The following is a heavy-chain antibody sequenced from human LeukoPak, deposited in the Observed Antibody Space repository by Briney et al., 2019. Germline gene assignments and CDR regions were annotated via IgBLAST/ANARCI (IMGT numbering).Heavy chain of an antibody. CDR1: GYTFSSYA. J-gene: IGHJ4*02. CDR2: INAGNGNT. D-gene: IGHD1-26*01. Sequence: GASVKVSCKASGYTFSSYAMHWVRQAPGQRLEWMGWINAGNGNTKFSHEFQGRVTITRDTSASTAYMELDSLRSEDMAVYYCGREGAYIGGSYPFDYWGQGTLVTVSS. CDR3: GREGAYIGGSYPFDY. V-gene: IGHV1-3*03.